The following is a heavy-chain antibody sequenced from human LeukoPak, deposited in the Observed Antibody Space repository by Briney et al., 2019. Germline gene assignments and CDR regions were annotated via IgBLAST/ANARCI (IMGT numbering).Heavy chain of an antibody. CDR3: ARDSRRSRDYYDSSGYYQRSPPAEYFQH. Sequence: GASVKVSCKASGYTFTSYGISWVRQAPGQGLEWMGWISAYNGNTNYAQKLQGRVTMTTDTSTSTAYMELSSLRSEDTAVYYCARDSRRSRDYYDSSGYYQRSPPAEYFQHWGQGTLVTVSS. V-gene: IGHV1-18*01. D-gene: IGHD3-22*01. CDR1: GYTFTSYG. CDR2: ISAYNGNT. J-gene: IGHJ1*01.